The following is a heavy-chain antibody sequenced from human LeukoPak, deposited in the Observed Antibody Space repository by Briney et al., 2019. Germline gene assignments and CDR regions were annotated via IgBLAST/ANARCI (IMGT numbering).Heavy chain of an antibody. V-gene: IGHV3-21*01. Sequence: GGSLRLSCAASGFTFSSYGMHWVRQAPGKGLEWVSSISSSSSYIYYADSVKGRFTISRDNAKNSLYLQMNSLRAEDTAVYYCAIYYGSGLRAFDIWGQGTMVTVSS. J-gene: IGHJ3*02. CDR3: AIYYGSGLRAFDI. CDR1: GFTFSSYG. D-gene: IGHD3-10*01. CDR2: ISSSSSYI.